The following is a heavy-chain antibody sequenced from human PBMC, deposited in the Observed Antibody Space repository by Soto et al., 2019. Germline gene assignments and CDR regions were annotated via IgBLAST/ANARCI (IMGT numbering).Heavy chain of an antibody. J-gene: IGHJ3*02. CDR2: IYYSGNT. D-gene: IGHD2-15*01. Sequence: PSETLSLTCTVSGGSVNSGTYYWSWIRQPPGKGLGWIGYIYYSGNTNYNPSLKSRVTISVDTSKNQFSLKLSSVTAADTAVYYCARDPGYCSGGGCYSWAFDIWGQGTMVTVSS. CDR1: GGSVNSGTYY. V-gene: IGHV4-61*01. CDR3: ARDPGYCSGGGCYSWAFDI.